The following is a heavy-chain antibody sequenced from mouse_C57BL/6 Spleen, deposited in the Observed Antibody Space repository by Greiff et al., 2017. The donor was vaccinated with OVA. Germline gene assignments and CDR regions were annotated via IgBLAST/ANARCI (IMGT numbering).Heavy chain of an antibody. CDR3: ARFLTTVVDY. J-gene: IGHJ2*01. V-gene: IGHV1-59*01. D-gene: IGHD1-1*01. Sequence: QVQLQQPGAELVRPGTSVKLSCKASGYTFTSYWMHWVKQRPGQGLEWIGVIDPSDSYTNYNQKFKGKATLTVDTSSSTAYMQLSSLTSEDSAVYYCARFLTTVVDYWGQGTTLTVSS. CDR1: GYTFTSYW. CDR2: IDPSDSYT.